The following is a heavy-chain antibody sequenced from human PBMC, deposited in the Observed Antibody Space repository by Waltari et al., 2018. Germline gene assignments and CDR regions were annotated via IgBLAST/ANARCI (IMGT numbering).Heavy chain of an antibody. CDR2: IDSGGDT. J-gene: IGHJ4*02. CDR3: AREAGGYDGRGYFDY. CDR1: GFTVSTHH. V-gene: IGHV3-53*02. D-gene: IGHD3-22*01. Sequence: EVQLVETGGGLIQSGGSLRPHCAASGFTVSTHHRNWVRQAPGKGLEWVSLIDSGGDTYYADSVKGRFIISRDNFKNTLFLQMNSLRAEDTAVYYCAREAGGYDGRGYFDYWGRGTLVTVSS.